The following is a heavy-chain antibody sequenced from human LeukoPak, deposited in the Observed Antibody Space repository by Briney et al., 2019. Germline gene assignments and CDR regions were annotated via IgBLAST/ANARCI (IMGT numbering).Heavy chain of an antibody. CDR1: GFTFSSYG. V-gene: IGHV3-30*03. Sequence: GRSLRLSCAASGFTFSSYGMHWVRQAPGKGLEWVAVISYDGSNKYYADSVKGRFTISRDNSKNTLYLQMNSLRAEVTAVYYCARNSPAEIQLFDYWGQGTLVTVSS. CDR2: ISYDGSNK. CDR3: ARNSPAEIQLFDY. D-gene: IGHD5-18*01. J-gene: IGHJ4*02.